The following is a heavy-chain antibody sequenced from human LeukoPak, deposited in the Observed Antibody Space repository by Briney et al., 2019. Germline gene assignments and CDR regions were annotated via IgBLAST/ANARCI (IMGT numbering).Heavy chain of an antibody. D-gene: IGHD3-10*01. CDR1: GGSVSSGSYY. Sequence: PSETLSLTCTVSGGSVSSGSYYWSWIRQPPGKGLEWIGYIYYSGSTNYNPSLKSRVTISVDTSKNQFSLKLSSVTAADTAVYYCARDRATMVRGVNDLYYYYYGMDVWGQGTTVTVSS. V-gene: IGHV4-61*01. CDR2: IYYSGST. J-gene: IGHJ6*02. CDR3: ARDRATMVRGVNDLYYYYYGMDV.